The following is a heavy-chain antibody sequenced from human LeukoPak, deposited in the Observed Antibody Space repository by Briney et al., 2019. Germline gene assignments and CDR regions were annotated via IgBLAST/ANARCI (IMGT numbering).Heavy chain of an antibody. J-gene: IGHJ4*02. CDR3: AKRGVVIRVILVGFHKEAYYFDS. V-gene: IGHV3-23*01. D-gene: IGHD3-22*01. CDR1: GLTLSNYG. Sequence: GGSLRLSCAVSGLTLSNYGMSWVRQAPGKGLEWVAGISDSGGSTNYADSVKGRFTISRNNPKNTLYLQMNSLRAEDTAVYFCAKRGVVIRVILVGFHKEAYYFDSWGQGALVTVSS. CDR2: ISDSGGST.